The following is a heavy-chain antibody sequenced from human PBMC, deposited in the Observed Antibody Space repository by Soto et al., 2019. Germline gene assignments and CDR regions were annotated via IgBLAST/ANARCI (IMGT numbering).Heavy chain of an antibody. J-gene: IGHJ6*02. D-gene: IGHD3-9*01. CDR1: GFSFGDYA. V-gene: IGHV3-49*03. CDR3: ARDGVQITDFDYFYYGLDV. CDR2: VRSKIYGGTT. Sequence: GGSLRLSCKASGFSFGDYAMNWFRQSPGEGLEWVGFVRSKIYGGTTDYAASVRGRFTISRDDSKSIAYLQMNSLKTDDTAVYYCARDGVQITDFDYFYYGLDVWGPGTTVTVSS.